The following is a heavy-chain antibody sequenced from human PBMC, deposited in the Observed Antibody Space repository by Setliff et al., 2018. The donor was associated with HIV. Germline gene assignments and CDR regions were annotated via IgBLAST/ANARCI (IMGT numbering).Heavy chain of an antibody. J-gene: IGHJ3*02. V-gene: IGHV3-23*01. CDR2: ISSSGVST. Sequence: LSCAASGFKFDDYGMSWVRQGPGKGLEWVSSISSSGVSTYYVDSVKGRFTISRDNSKNTLYLQMNSLTAADTAVYYCAKSKAARMVRGDSFDIWGQGTMVTVSS. D-gene: IGHD3-10*01. CDR1: GFKFDDYG. CDR3: AKSKAARMVRGDSFDI.